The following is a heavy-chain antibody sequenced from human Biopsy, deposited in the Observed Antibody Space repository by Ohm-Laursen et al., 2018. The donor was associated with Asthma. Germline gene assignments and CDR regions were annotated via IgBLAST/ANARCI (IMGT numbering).Heavy chain of an antibody. Sequence: SLRLSCSASGFTFSDSYMSWIRQAPGKGLEWISYIGSTRLYTNSADSVKGRFSISRDNAKNSLYLHMNSLRVEDTAVYYCARHLSPGYHHYAMDVWDQGTTVTVSS. J-gene: IGHJ6*02. CDR3: ARHLSPGYHHYAMDV. CDR1: GFTFSDSY. CDR2: IGSTRLYT. V-gene: IGHV3-11*06. D-gene: IGHD3-16*02.